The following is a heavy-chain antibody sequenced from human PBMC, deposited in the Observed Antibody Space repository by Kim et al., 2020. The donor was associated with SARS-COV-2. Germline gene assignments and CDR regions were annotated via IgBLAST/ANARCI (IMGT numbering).Heavy chain of an antibody. CDR2: ISYDGSNK. CDR1: GFTFSSYG. CDR3: ARGDIAAAGTFDY. Sequence: GGSLRLSCAASGFTFSSYGMHWVRQAPGKGLEWVAVISYDGSNKYYADSVKGRFTISRDNSKNTLYLQMNSLRAEDTAVYYCARGDIAAAGTFDYWGQGTLVTVSS. D-gene: IGHD6-13*01. J-gene: IGHJ4*02. V-gene: IGHV3-33*05.